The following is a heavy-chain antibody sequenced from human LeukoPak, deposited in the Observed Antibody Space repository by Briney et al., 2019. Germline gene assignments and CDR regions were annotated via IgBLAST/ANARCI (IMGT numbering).Heavy chain of an antibody. Sequence: SETLSLTCTVSGGSVSNNNYYWGWIRQPPGKGLEWIVSIHNGGSTYYNPSLKSRVTISVDTSKNQFSLRLSSVTAADTAVYYCARAPAGPPYYYMDVWGKGTTVAVSS. CDR1: GGSVSNNNYY. J-gene: IGHJ6*03. V-gene: IGHV4-39*07. CDR3: ARAPAGPPYYYMDV. CDR2: IHNGGST.